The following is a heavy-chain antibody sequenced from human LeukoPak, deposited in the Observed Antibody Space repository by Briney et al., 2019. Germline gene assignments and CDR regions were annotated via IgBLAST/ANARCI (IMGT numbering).Heavy chain of an antibody. V-gene: IGHV1-2*02. CDR2: INPNSGGT. D-gene: IGHD4-11*01. Sequence: WASVKVSCKASGYTFTGYYIHWVRQAPGQGLEWMGWINPNSGGTKYAQKFQGRVTMTRDTSISTAYMELSSLRSEDTAVYYCARGPYSFDPWGQGTLVTVSS. CDR3: ARGPYSFDP. J-gene: IGHJ5*02. CDR1: GYTFTGYY.